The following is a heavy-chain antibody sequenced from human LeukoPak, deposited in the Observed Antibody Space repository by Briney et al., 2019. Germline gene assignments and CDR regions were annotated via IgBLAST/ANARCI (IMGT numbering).Heavy chain of an antibody. CDR1: GYTLTELS. D-gene: IGHD1-26*01. Sequence: ASVKVSCKVSGYTLTELSMHWVRQAPGKGLEWMGGFDPEDGETIYAQKFQGRVTMTEDTSTHTAYMELSSLRSEDTAVYYCATLSPGPVGAAYFDYWGQGTLVTVSS. CDR2: FDPEDGET. CDR3: ATLSPGPVGAAYFDY. V-gene: IGHV1-24*01. J-gene: IGHJ4*02.